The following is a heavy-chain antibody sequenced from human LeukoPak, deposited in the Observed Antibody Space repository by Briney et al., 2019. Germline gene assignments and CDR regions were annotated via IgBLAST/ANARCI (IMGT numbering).Heavy chain of an antibody. D-gene: IGHD1-26*01. Sequence: GGSLRLSRAASGFTFDNYRMSWVRQAPGKGLAGVSPVNADGGNTYYADSVKGRFTISRDNSKSTLILQMNSLRVEDTALYYCTKRVKYGGTWDHFADWGQGTLVTVSS. V-gene: IGHV3-23*01. CDR1: GFTFDNYR. CDR2: VNADGGNT. CDR3: TKRVKYGGTWDHFAD. J-gene: IGHJ4*02.